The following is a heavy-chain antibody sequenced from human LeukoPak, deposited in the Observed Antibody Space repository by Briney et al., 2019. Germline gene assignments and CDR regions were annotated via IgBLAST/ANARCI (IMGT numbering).Heavy chain of an antibody. J-gene: IGHJ4*02. CDR2: IIPILGIA. V-gene: IGHV1-69*04. Sequence: SVKVSCKASGGTFSSYAISWVRQAPGQGLEWMGRIIPILGIANYAQKFQGRVTITADKSTSTAYMELSSLRSEDTAVYYCARDRIPTYYYDSSGYGVDYWGQGTLVTVSS. D-gene: IGHD3-22*01. CDR1: GGTFSSYA. CDR3: ARDRIPTYYYDSSGYGVDY.